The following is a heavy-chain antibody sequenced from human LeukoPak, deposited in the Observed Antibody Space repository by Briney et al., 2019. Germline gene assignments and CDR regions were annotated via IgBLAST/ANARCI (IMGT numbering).Heavy chain of an antibody. CDR1: GFTVSSNY. CDR3: AKLYSGSYRVDY. CDR2: IYSGGST. Sequence: GGSLRLSCAASGFTVSSNYMSWVRQAPGKGLEWVSVIYSGGSTYYADSVKGRFTISRDNSKNTLYLQMNSLRAEDTAVYYCAKLYSGSYRVDYWGQGTLVTVSS. J-gene: IGHJ4*02. V-gene: IGHV3-53*01. D-gene: IGHD1-26*01.